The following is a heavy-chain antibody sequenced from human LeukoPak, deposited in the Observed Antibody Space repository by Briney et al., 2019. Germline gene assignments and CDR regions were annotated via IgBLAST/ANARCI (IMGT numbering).Heavy chain of an antibody. CDR2: IRESGGGT. J-gene: IGHJ4*02. CDR1: GFTLSNYD. Sequence: GGSLRLSCAASGFTLSNYDMIWVRQAPGRGLGWVSGIRESGGGTYYTDSVKGRCTVSRDNSKNTVYLQMNSLRGEDTAVYYCARRGIVVRGFLIGVHKRAYYLDYWGQGALVTDSS. D-gene: IGHD3-10*01. V-gene: IGHV3-23*01. CDR3: ARRGIVVRGFLIGVHKRAYYLDY.